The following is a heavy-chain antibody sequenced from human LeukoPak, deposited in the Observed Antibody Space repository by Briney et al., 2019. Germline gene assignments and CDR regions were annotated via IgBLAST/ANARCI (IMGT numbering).Heavy chain of an antibody. J-gene: IGHJ4*02. V-gene: IGHV3-23*01. Sequence: GGSLRLSCAASGFAFSSYAMSWVRQAPGKGLEWVSAISGSGGSTYYADSVKGRFTISRDNSKNTLYLQMNSLRAEDTAVYYCAKMDTAMGTNYFDYWGQGTLVTVSS. D-gene: IGHD5-18*01. CDR3: AKMDTAMGTNYFDY. CDR2: ISGSGGST. CDR1: GFAFSSYA.